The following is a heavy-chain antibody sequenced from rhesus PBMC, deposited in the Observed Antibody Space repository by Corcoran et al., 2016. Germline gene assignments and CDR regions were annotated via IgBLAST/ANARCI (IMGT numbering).Heavy chain of an antibody. J-gene: IGHJ4*01. Sequence: QVQLQESGPGLVKPSETLSLTCAVSGYSISSNYWSWIRQPPGKGLEWIGYIYGSSGSTYYNPSLKNPVTISTDTSKNQFSLKRSAVTAADTAVYYWAREGIAAAGFDYWGQGVLVTVSS. CDR3: AREGIAAAGFDY. V-gene: IGHV4-147*01. CDR1: GYSISSNY. D-gene: IGHD6-25*01. CDR2: IYGSSGST.